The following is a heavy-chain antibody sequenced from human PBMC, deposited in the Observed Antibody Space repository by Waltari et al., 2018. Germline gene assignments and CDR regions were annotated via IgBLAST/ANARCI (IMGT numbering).Heavy chain of an antibody. CDR2: FRTNRDGK. J-gene: IGHJ4*02. Sequence: QVQLVQSGAEVKKPGASVKVSCEASGYTFNDYYIHWVRQAPGQGLEWMGKFRTNRDGKTYAQKFQGRLTMTRDTSISTAYMDLTGLQSDDTAVYYCTRARVAAIGSDFDYWGQGTLVTVSS. V-gene: IGHV1-2*02. CDR1: GYTFNDYY. CDR3: TRARVAAIGSDFDY. D-gene: IGHD6-13*01.